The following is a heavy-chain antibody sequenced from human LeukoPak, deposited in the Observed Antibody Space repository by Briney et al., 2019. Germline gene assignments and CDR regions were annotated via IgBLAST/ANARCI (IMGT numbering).Heavy chain of an antibody. CDR1: GYTFTGYY. V-gene: IGHV1-2*02. J-gene: IGHJ4*02. CDR3: AGAKEKYQLLGPDY. Sequence: GASVKVSCKASGYTFTGYYMHWVRQAPGQGLEWMGWINPNSGGTNYAQKFQGRVTMTRDTSISTAYMELSRLRSDDTAVYYCAGAKEKYQLLGPDYWGQGTLVTVSS. CDR2: INPNSGGT. D-gene: IGHD2-2*01.